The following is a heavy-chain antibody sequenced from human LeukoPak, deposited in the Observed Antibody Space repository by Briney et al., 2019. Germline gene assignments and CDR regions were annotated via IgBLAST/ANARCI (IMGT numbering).Heavy chain of an antibody. J-gene: IGHJ4*02. CDR1: GFTFSSYA. D-gene: IGHD3-22*01. V-gene: IGHV3-23*01. CDR2: ISGSGGST. CDR3: AKEYSEYYRDTSGYFGSFDY. Sequence: PGGCLRLSYAASGFTFSSYAMSWVRQAPAKGLEWVSGISGSGGSTYDADSVQGRFTVSRDNSKNTLYLQMNSLRPEDTAIYYCAKEYSEYYRDTSGYFGSFDYWGQGTLVTVSS.